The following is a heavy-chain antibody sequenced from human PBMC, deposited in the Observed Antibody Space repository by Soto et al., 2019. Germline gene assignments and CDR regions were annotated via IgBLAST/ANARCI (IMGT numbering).Heavy chain of an antibody. CDR1: GFTFNTYA. J-gene: IGHJ4*02. CDR3: AKEVTRSRWLQFGD. D-gene: IGHD4-4*01. V-gene: IGHV3-23*01. Sequence: EVHLLESGGALVQPGESLRLSCAASGFTFNTYAMSWVRQAPGKGLEWVSTVNVNGGSTYYADSVQGRFTISRDNSQNTLYLQMNSLRAEDTAVYYCAKEVTRSRWLQFGDWGQGTLVTVSS. CDR2: VNVNGGST.